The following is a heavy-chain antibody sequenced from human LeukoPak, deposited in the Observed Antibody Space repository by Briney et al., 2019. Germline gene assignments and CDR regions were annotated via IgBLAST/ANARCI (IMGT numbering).Heavy chain of an antibody. CDR2: ISYDGSNK. D-gene: IGHD1-26*01. V-gene: IGHV3-30-3*01. Sequence: GGSLRLSCAASGFTFSSYAMHWVRQAPGKGLEWVAVISYDGSNKYYADSVKGRFTISRDNAKNSLYLQMNSLRAEDTAVYYCAREGVGATPYVFDYWGQGTLVTVSS. CDR1: GFTFSSYA. CDR3: AREGVGATPYVFDY. J-gene: IGHJ4*02.